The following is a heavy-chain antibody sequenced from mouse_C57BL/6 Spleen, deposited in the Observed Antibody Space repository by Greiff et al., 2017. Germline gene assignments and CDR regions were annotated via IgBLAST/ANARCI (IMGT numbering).Heavy chain of an antibody. CDR2: IYPRSGNT. V-gene: IGHV1-81*01. J-gene: IGHJ2*01. CDR3: ARAVVEGDYFAY. D-gene: IGHD1-1*01. CDR1: GYTFTSYG. Sequence: QVQLQQSGAELARPGASVKLSCKASGYTFTSYGISWVKQRTGQGLEWIGEIYPRSGNTYYNEKFKGKATLTADKSSSTAYMELRSLTSEDSAVYFCARAVVEGDYFAYRGQGTTLTVSS.